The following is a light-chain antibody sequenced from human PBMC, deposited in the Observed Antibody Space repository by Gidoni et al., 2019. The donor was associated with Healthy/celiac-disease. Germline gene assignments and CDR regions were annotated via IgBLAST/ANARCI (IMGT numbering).Light chain of an antibody. CDR3: QQYDNLPWT. CDR1: QDISNY. Sequence: IQMHPPPSSLSASVGDRVTITCQASQDISNYLNWYQQKPGKAPKLLIYDASNLETGVPSRFSGSGSGTDFTFTISSLQPEDIATYYCQQYDNLPWTFGQGTKVEIK. J-gene: IGKJ1*01. V-gene: IGKV1-33*01. CDR2: DAS.